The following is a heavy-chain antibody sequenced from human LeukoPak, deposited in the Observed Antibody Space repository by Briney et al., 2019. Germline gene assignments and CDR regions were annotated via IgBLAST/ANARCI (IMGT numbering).Heavy chain of an antibody. CDR2: IYYSGST. J-gene: IGHJ4*02. CDR1: GGSISSSSYY. Sequence: PSETLSLTCTVSGGSISSSSYYWGWIRQPPGKGLEWIGSIYYSGSTYCNPSLKSRVTISVDTSKNQFSLKLSSVTAADTAVYYCARHRTNYDSGNFYGDFDYWGQGALVTVSS. D-gene: IGHD3-10*01. CDR3: ARHRTNYDSGNFYGDFDY. V-gene: IGHV4-39*01.